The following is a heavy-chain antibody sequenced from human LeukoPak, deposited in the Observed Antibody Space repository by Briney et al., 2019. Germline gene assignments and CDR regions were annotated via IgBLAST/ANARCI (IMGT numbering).Heavy chain of an antibody. CDR1: GFTFSDYY. D-gene: IGHD3-22*01. V-gene: IGHV3-11*01. CDR3: ARDSYYYDSSGYLNWFDP. J-gene: IGHJ5*02. Sequence: GGSPRLSCAASGFTFSDYYMSWIRQAPGKGLEWVSYISSSGSTIYYADSVKGRFTISRDNAKNSLYLQMNSLRAEDTAVYYCARDSYYYDSSGYLNWFDPWGQGTLVTVSS. CDR2: ISSSGSTI.